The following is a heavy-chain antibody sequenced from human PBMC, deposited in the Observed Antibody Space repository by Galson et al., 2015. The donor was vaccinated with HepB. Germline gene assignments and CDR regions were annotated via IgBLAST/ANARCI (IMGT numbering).Heavy chain of an antibody. CDR2: IKSKTDGGTT. J-gene: IGHJ4*02. Sequence: SLRLSCAASGFTFSNAWMSWVRQAPGKGLEWVGRIKSKTDGGTTDYAAPVKGRFTTSRDDSKNTLYLQMNSLKTEDTAVYYCTTDFQGENYFDYWGQGTLVTVSS. V-gene: IGHV3-15*01. CDR3: TTDFQGENYFDY. CDR1: GFTFSNAW.